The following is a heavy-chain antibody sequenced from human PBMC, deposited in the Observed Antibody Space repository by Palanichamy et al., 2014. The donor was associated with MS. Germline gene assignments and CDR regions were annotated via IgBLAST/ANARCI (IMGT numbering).Heavy chain of an antibody. D-gene: IGHD3-3*01. CDR3: AAIFWSGYFPWFDP. CDR2: INTANGDT. J-gene: IGHJ5*02. Sequence: QVQLVQSGAEVKKPGASVNVSCKASGYSFTDYPIHWVRQAPGQRLEWMAWINTANGDTKYSQKFQGRVTITRDTSANTAYMELSSLRSEDTAVYYCAAIFWSGYFPWFDPWGQGTLVTVSS. CDR1: GYSFTDYP. V-gene: IGHV1-3*04.